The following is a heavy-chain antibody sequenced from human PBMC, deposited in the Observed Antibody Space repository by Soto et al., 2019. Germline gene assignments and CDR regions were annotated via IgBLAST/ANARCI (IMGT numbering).Heavy chain of an antibody. Sequence: GESLKISCKGSGYSFTSYWIGWVRQMPGKGLEWMGIIYPGDSDTRYSPSFQAQVTISADKSISTAYLQWSSLKASDTAMYYCARLLSGLGNIVVVPAGVGYYGMDVWGQGTTVTVSS. D-gene: IGHD2-2*01. CDR2: IYPGDSDT. J-gene: IGHJ6*02. CDR1: GYSFTSYW. CDR3: ARLLSGLGNIVVVPAGVGYYGMDV. V-gene: IGHV5-51*01.